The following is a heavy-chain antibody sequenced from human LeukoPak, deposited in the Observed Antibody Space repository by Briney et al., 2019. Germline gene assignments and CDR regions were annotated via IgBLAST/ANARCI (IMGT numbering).Heavy chain of an antibody. CDR1: GYSISSGYY. CDR2: IYYSGST. J-gene: IGHJ5*02. Sequence: SETLSLTCAVSGYSISSGYYRGWIRQPPGKGLEWIGSIYYSGSTYYNPSLKSRVTISVDTSKNQFSLKLSSVTAADTAVYYCARHGLTVTTLNWFDPWGQGTLVTVSS. V-gene: IGHV4-38-2*01. CDR3: ARHGLTVTTLNWFDP. D-gene: IGHD4-17*01.